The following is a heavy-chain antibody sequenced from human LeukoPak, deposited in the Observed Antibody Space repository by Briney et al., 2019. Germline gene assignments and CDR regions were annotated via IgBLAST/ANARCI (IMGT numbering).Heavy chain of an antibody. Sequence: GASVKVSCKASGGTFSSYAISWVRQAPGQGLEWMGGIIPIFGTANYAQKFQGRVTITTDESTSTAYMELSSLRSEDTAVYYCARGVVGYCRSTSCYTENWFDPWGQGTLVTVSS. CDR2: IIPIFGTA. V-gene: IGHV1-69*05. CDR1: GGTFSSYA. D-gene: IGHD2-2*02. J-gene: IGHJ5*02. CDR3: ARGVVGYCRSTSCYTENWFDP.